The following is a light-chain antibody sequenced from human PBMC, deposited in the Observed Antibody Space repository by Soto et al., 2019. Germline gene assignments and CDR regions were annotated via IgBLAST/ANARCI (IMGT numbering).Light chain of an antibody. J-gene: IGKJ5*01. CDR1: EDISTW. CDR3: QHADSFPLIT. Sequence: DIPMTQSPSSVSASVGDRVTITCRSSEDISTWLAWYQQKPGKAPKLLIYAASSLQSGAPSRFSGSGSGTDFTLTISSLQPEDFATYYCQHADSFPLITFGQGTRLDIK. CDR2: AAS. V-gene: IGKV1-12*01.